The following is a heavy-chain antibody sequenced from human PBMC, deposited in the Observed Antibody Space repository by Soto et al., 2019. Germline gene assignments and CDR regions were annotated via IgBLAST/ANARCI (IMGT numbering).Heavy chain of an antibody. CDR3: ARSLSTIGGRPDS. J-gene: IGHJ4*02. V-gene: IGHV1-2*02. CDR1: GYTFTGYY. Sequence: GASVKVSCKASGYTFTGYYMHCVRQAPGQGLEWMGWINPNSGDTKYAQKFQGRVTMTRDTSTRTAYMEVSRLTSDDTAVYYCARSLSTIGGRPDSWGQGTLVTVSS. D-gene: IGHD6-6*01. CDR2: INPNSGDT.